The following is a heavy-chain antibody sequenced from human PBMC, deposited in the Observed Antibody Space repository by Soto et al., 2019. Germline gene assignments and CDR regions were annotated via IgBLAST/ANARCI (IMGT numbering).Heavy chain of an antibody. CDR2: INQGDGSET. J-gene: IGHJ4*02. CDR1: GFTFSDYW. D-gene: IGHD3-16*01. CDR3: ARLTPF. Sequence: EVQLVESGGGLVQPGGSLRLSCAASGFTFSDYWMSWVRQAPGKGLEWVANINQGDGSETYYVDSVKGRFTISRDNAKNSLYLQMNSLRTEDTAVYYCARLTPFWGQGTLVTVSS. V-gene: IGHV3-7*01.